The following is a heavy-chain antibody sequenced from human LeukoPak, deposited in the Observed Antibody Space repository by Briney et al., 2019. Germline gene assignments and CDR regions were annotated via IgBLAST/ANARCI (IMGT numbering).Heavy chain of an antibody. CDR3: ARGEVEDTAMVDY. D-gene: IGHD5-18*01. J-gene: IGHJ4*02. V-gene: IGHV4-38-2*02. Sequence: KPSETLSLTCTVSGYSISSGYYWGWIRQPPGKGLEWIGSIYHSGSTYYNPSLKSRVTISVDTSKNQFSLKLSSVTAADTAVYYCARGEVEDTAMVDYWGQGTLVTVSS. CDR1: GYSISSGYY. CDR2: IYHSGST.